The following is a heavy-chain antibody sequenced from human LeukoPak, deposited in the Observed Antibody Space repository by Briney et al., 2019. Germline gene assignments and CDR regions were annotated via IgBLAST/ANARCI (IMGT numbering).Heavy chain of an antibody. CDR3: ARGRSGQQLVPPFHY. J-gene: IGHJ4*02. CDR2: IIPIFGTA. CDR1: GGTFSSYA. V-gene: IGHV1-69*13. Sequence: SVKVSCKASGGTFSSYAISWVRQAPGQGLEWMGRIIPIFGTANYAQKFQGRVTITADESTSTAYMELSSLRSEDTAVYYCARGRSGQQLVPPFHYWGQGTLVTVSS. D-gene: IGHD6-13*01.